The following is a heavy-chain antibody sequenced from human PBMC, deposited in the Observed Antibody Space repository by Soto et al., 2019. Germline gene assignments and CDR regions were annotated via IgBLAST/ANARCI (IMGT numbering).Heavy chain of an antibody. V-gene: IGHV3-48*01. CDR1: GFTFSTYS. CDR2: ISSSSSTI. Sequence: PGGSLRLSCAASGFTFSTYSMNWVRQAPGKGLEWVSYISSSSSTIFYTDSVKGRFTVSRDNAKNSLYLQMNSLRAEDTAVYYCLRPAYYYGRSRRVAHWGQGTPVTVSS. CDR3: LRPAYYYGRSRRVAH. J-gene: IGHJ4*02. D-gene: IGHD3-10*01.